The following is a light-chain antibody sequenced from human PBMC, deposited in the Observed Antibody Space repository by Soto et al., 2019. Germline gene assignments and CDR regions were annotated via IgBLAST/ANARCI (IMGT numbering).Light chain of an antibody. CDR2: GAS. V-gene: IGKV3-15*01. CDR3: QQYNNGPPIT. Sequence: EIVLTQSPGPLSLSPGERAILSCRASESISINLAWYQQKPVQAPRLLIYGASTRATGIPARFSGSGSGTEFTLTISSLQSEDFAVYYCQQYNNGPPITFGQGTRLEIK. J-gene: IGKJ5*01. CDR1: ESISIN.